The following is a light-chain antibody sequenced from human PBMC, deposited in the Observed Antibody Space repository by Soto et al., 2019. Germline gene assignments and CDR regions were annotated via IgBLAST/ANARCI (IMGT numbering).Light chain of an antibody. CDR3: QQYNSSPIT. CDR2: DAS. CDR1: QSISSW. Sequence: DVKMSQSPSTLSASVGDRVTITCRASQSISSWLAWYQQKPGKAPKLLIYDASSLESGVPSRFSGSGSGTEFTLTISSLQPDDFATYYCQQYNSSPITFGQGTRLEI. V-gene: IGKV1-5*01. J-gene: IGKJ5*01.